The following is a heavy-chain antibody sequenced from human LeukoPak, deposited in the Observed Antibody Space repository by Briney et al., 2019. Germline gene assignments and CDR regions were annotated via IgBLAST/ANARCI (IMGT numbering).Heavy chain of an antibody. CDR2: ISADNGNT. D-gene: IGHD3-3*01. Sequence: ASVKVSCKASGYTFTTYGISWVRQAPGQGLEWMGWISADNGNTNYAQKFQGIIIMTTDTSTSTAFMEMKSLKSEDTAVYYCTRGNLRFLEWSADSWAQGTLVTVSS. CDR3: TRGNLRFLEWSADS. J-gene: IGHJ4*02. CDR1: GYTFTTYG. V-gene: IGHV1-18*01.